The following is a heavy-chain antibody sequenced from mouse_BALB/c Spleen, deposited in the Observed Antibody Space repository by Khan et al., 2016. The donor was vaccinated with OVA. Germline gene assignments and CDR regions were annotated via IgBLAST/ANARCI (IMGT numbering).Heavy chain of an antibody. Sequence: QVQLKESWAELVKPGASVKLSCRASNYTFNSYYMYWVKQRPGQGLEWIGEINPSNGGTNFNEKFKSKATLTVDKFSTPAYMQLSSLTSEDSVVYYCTRGGYGGFAYWGQGTLVTVSA. CDR3: TRGGYGGFAY. CDR2: INPSNGGT. D-gene: IGHD3-1*01. V-gene: IGHV1S81*02. J-gene: IGHJ3*01. CDR1: NYTFNSYY.